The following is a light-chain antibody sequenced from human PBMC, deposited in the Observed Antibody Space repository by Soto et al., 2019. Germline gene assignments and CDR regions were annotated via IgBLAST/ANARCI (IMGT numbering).Light chain of an antibody. CDR3: QQYGSSGT. V-gene: IGKV3-20*01. CDR2: GAS. Sequence: EIVLTQSPGTLSLSPGERATLSCGGSDSVRKIYVAWYQQKPGQAPRLLIYGASNRATGIPDRFSGSGSGTDFTLTISRLEPEDFAVYYCQQYGSSGTFGQGTKV. J-gene: IGKJ1*01. CDR1: DSVRKIY.